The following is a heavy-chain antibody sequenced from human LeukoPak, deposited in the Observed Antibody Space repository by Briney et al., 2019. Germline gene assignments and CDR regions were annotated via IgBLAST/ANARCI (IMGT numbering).Heavy chain of an antibody. CDR1: GFTFNNYA. CDR3: AREGYYGSGSPPSLYFDY. CDR2: ISGSGDTT. Sequence: PGGSLRLSCTASGFTFNNYAIDWVRQAPGKGLEWVSAISGSGDTTYHADSVKGRFTISRDNSRSTLYLQMNSLRPEDTAIYYCAREGYYGSGSPPSLYFDYWGQGTLVTVSS. V-gene: IGHV3-23*01. D-gene: IGHD3-10*01. J-gene: IGHJ4*02.